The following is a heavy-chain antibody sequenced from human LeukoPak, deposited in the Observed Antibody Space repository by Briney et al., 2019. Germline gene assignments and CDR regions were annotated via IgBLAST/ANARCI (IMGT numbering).Heavy chain of an antibody. V-gene: IGHV4-39*01. CDR2: IYYSGST. Sequence: SETLSLTCTVSGGSISSSSYYWGWIRQPPGKGLEWIGSIYYSGSTHYNPSLKSRVTISVDTSKDQFSLKLTSVTAADTAVYYCVRSGKAWEHFDYWGQGALVTVSS. J-gene: IGHJ4*02. CDR3: VRSGKAWEHFDY. CDR1: GGSISSSSYY. D-gene: IGHD1-26*01.